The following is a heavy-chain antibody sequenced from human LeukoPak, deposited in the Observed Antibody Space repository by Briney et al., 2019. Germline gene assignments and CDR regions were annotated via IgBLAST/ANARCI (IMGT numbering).Heavy chain of an antibody. J-gene: IGHJ4*02. CDR2: IRHDGSTQ. V-gene: IGHV3-30*02. D-gene: IGHD2-21*02. Sequence: PGGSLRLSCAASGFTFSTYGMHWVRQAPGKGLEWVAFIRHDGSTQYYADSVKGRFTISRDNSKNTLYLQMNSLRPEDMAVYYCAKDRTPIVAVTAGGFDYWGQGTLVTVSS. CDR3: AKDRTPIVAVTAGGFDY. CDR1: GFTFSTYG.